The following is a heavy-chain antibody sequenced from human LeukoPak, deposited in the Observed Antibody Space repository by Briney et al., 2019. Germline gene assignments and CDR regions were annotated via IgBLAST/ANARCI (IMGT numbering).Heavy chain of an antibody. CDR3: AKPFGSGWTPLDH. D-gene: IGHD6-19*01. CDR1: GLTFSSYW. Sequence: PGGPLRLSCVASGLTFSSYWMSWVRQAPGKGLEWVANIKQDGSDKNYVDHVKGRFTISRDNAKNPLYLQMNSLRAEDTAIYYCAKPFGSGWTPLDHWGQGTLVTVSS. J-gene: IGHJ4*02. CDR2: IKQDGSDK. V-gene: IGHV3-7*01.